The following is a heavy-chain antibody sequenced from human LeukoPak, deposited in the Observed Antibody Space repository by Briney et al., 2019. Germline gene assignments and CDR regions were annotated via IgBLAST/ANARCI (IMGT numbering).Heavy chain of an antibody. CDR3: ARDRAEGKTWVEFDP. Sequence: AGGSLRLSCAASGFIVTSYGMSWVRQAPGKGLAWVSLIYSDGVTQYADSVKGRFTISRDNSKNTLYLQMNSLRDEDTAVYFCARDRAEGKTWVEFDPWGQGTLVTVSS. CDR1: GFIVTSYG. V-gene: IGHV3-66*02. J-gene: IGHJ5*02. CDR2: IYSDGVT.